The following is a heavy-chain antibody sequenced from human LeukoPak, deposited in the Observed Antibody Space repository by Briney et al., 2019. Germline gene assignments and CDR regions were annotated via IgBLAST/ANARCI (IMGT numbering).Heavy chain of an antibody. Sequence: GGSLTLSCTPSGLTFDTHHMHWVRRAPARGVEWVGVASRDGVRQNYGDSVEGRFTISRDQSDNTLFLQMNSLRPEDTAVYYCAKEQSSGYYRTADYWGQGTLVTVSS. V-gene: IGHV3-30*04. CDR2: ASRDGVRQ. CDR1: GLTFDTHH. J-gene: IGHJ4*02. D-gene: IGHD6-19*01. CDR3: AKEQSSGYYRTADY.